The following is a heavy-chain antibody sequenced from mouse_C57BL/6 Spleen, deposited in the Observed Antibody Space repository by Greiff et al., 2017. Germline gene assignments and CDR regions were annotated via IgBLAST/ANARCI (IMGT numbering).Heavy chain of an antibody. J-gene: IGHJ2*02. CDR1: GYAFSSSW. Sequence: QVQLKQSGPELVKPGASVKISCKASGYAFSSSWMNWVKQRPGKGLEWSGRIYPGDGDTNYNGKFKGKATLTADKSSSTAYMTLSSLTSGDSAVYVCAREADYWGQGTSLTVSS. CDR3: AREADY. V-gene: IGHV1-82*01. CDR2: IYPGDGDT.